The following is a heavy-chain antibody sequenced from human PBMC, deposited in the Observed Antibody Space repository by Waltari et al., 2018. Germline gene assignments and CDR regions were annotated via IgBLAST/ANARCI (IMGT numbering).Heavy chain of an antibody. J-gene: IGHJ4*02. CDR2: IFYSGTT. D-gene: IGHD6-13*01. CDR3: ARGHSTRWYLDS. Sequence: QVQLQESAPGLVKPSAPLSLTCIVSGGSISGFYWSWIRQPPGKGLEWVGYIFYSGTTNYNPSLKSRVTISIDTSNNQFSLNLRSVTAADTAVYYCARGHSTRWYLDSWGQGTLVSVSS. CDR1: GGSISGFY. V-gene: IGHV4-59*01.